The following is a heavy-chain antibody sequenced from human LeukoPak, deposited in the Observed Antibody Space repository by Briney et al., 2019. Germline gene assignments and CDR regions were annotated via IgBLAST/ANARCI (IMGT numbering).Heavy chain of an antibody. Sequence: PGGSLRLSCAASGFTYSSYAMSWVRQAPGKGLEWVSAISGSGSSPYYADSVKGRFTISRDNSKNTLYLQMNSLRAEDTAAYYCARDSDYYDSSGYLEYFQHWGQGTLVTVSS. V-gene: IGHV3-23*01. CDR1: GFTYSSYA. CDR2: ISGSGSSP. J-gene: IGHJ1*01. D-gene: IGHD3-22*01. CDR3: ARDSDYYDSSGYLEYFQH.